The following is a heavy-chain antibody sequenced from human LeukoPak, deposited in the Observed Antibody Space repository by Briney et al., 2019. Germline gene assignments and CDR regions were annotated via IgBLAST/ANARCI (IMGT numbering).Heavy chain of an antibody. CDR1: GFTFGTYW. Sequence: GGSLRLSCTTSGFTFGTYWMHWVRQTPGKGLVWVSRITSDGSSTSYADSVKGRFTISRDNANDTLYLEMNSLRADDTAVYYCAREERGYSYLFDYWGQGTLVTVSS. J-gene: IGHJ4*02. D-gene: IGHD5-18*01. V-gene: IGHV3-74*01. CDR2: ITSDGSST. CDR3: AREERGYSYLFDY.